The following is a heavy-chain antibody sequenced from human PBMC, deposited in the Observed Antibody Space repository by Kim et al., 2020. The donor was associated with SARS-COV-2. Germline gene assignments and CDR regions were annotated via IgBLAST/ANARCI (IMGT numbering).Heavy chain of an antibody. D-gene: IGHD2-15*01. Sequence: SETLSLTCTVSAASISSYYWCWIRQPPGKGLEWIGCIDYRGTTNYNPSLRSKLTMSVDTYKTQFYLKLNSVSATDTAAYYCARRRTSHSSFNPCGQGTLVTVSS. V-gene: IGHV4-59*08. CDR3: ARRRTSHSSFNP. J-gene: IGHJ5*02. CDR1: AASISSYY. CDR2: IDYRGTT.